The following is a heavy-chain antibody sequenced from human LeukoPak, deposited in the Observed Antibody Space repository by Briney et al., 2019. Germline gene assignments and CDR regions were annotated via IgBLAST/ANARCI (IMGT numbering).Heavy chain of an antibody. J-gene: IGHJ4*02. D-gene: IGHD3-9*01. CDR2: IYSGGST. CDR3: ARMGRVLRYFDWLRFDY. CDR1: GFTVSSNY. V-gene: IGHV3-53*01. Sequence: PGGSLRLSCAASGFTVSSNYMSWVRQAPGKGMEGVSVIYSGGSTYYADSVKCRFPISRDNSKNTLCLQMNSLRAEDTAVYYCARMGRVLRYFDWLRFDYWGQGTLVTVSS.